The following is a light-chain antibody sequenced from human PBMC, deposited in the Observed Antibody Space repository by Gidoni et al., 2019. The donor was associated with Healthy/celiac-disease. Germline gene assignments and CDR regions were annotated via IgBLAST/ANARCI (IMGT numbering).Light chain of an antibody. CDR1: NIGSKS. V-gene: IGLV3-21*04. Sequence: YVLTHPPSVSVAPGKTARITCGGNNIGSKSVHWYQQKPGQAPVLVIYYDSDRPSGIPERFSGSNYGNTATLTNSRVEAGDEADYYCQVWDSSSDHVVFGGGTKLTVL. CDR3: QVWDSSSDHVV. J-gene: IGLJ2*01. CDR2: YDS.